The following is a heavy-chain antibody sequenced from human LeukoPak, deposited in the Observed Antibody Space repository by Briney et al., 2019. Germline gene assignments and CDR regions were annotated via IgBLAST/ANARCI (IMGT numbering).Heavy chain of an antibody. CDR3: ARYSSSWSDY. CDR1: GGSISSSSYY. CDR2: IYTSGST. D-gene: IGHD6-13*01. Sequence: PSETLSLTCTVSGGSISSSSYYWSWIRQPAGKGLEWIGRIYTSGSTNYNPSLKSRVTISVDTSKNQFSLKLSSVTAADTAVYYCARYSSSWSDYWGQGTLVTVSS. V-gene: IGHV4-61*02. J-gene: IGHJ4*02.